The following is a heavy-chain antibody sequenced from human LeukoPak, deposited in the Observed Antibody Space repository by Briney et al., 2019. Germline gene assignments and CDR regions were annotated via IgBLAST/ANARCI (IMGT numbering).Heavy chain of an antibody. J-gene: IGHJ4*02. Sequence: PSETLSLTCAVYGGSFSGYYWSWIRQPPGKGLEWIGEINHSGSTNYNPSLKSRVTISVDTSKNQFSLKLSSVTAADTAVYYCARVGYSSGWYIIDYWGQGTLVTVSS. D-gene: IGHD6-19*01. CDR2: INHSGST. V-gene: IGHV4-34*01. CDR1: GGSFSGYY. CDR3: ARVGYSSGWYIIDY.